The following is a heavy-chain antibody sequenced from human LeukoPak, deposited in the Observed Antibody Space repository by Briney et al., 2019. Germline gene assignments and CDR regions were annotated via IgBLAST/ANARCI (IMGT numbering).Heavy chain of an antibody. CDR3: ARDYLKVVVAGTAPSAGHMDY. D-gene: IGHD2-15*01. J-gene: IGHJ4*02. CDR2: SNPNSGGT. CDR1: GYTFTGYY. V-gene: IGHV1-2*02. Sequence: SVKVSCKASGYTFTGYYMHWVRQAPGQGLEWMGWSNPNSGGTNYAQKFQGRVTITADKSTSTAYMELSSLRSEDTAVYYCARDYLKVVVAGTAPSAGHMDYWGQGTLVTVSS.